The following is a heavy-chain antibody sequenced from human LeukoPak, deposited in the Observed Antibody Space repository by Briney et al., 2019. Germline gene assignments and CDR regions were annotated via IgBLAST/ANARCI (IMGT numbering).Heavy chain of an antibody. CDR2: FDPEDGET. CDR3: ARAARGYSYGFREYFQH. CDR1: GYTLTELS. V-gene: IGHV1-24*01. D-gene: IGHD5-18*01. Sequence: ASVKVSCKVSGYTLTELSMHWVRQAPGKGLEWMGGFDPEDGETIYAQKFQGRVTMTEDTSTDTAYMELSSLRSDDTAVFYCARAARGYSYGFREYFQHWGQGTLVTVSS. J-gene: IGHJ1*01.